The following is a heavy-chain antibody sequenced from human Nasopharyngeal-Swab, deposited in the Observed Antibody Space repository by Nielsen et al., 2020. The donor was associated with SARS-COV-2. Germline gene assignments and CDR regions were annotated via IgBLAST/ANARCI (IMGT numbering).Heavy chain of an antibody. D-gene: IGHD6-13*01. V-gene: IGHV4-4*02. Sequence: RQGQGKGLEWIGEIYHSGRTNYNPSLKSRGTISVDKSKNQFSLKLSSVTAADTAVYYSARDGDYSSPYMDVWGKGTTVTVSS. CDR2: IYHSGRT. J-gene: IGHJ6*03. CDR3: ARDGDYSSPYMDV.